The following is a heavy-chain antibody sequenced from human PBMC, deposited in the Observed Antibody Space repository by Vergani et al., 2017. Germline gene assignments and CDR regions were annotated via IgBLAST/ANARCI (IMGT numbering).Heavy chain of an antibody. CDR2: IYYSGST. CDR3: AREESGGTLDY. V-gene: IGHV4-30-4*01. CDR1: GGSISSGDYY. Sequence: QVQLQESGPGLVKPSQTLSLTCTVSGGSISSGDYYWSCIRQPPGKGLEWIGYIYYSGSTYYNPSPKSRVTISVDTSKNQFSLKLSSVTAADTAVYYCAREESGGTLDYWGQGTLVTGSS. J-gene: IGHJ4*02. D-gene: IGHD2-15*01.